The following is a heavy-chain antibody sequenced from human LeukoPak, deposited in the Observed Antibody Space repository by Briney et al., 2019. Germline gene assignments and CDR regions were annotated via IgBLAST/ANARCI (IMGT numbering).Heavy chain of an antibody. CDR3: ARDPYY. CDR2: ISSNGGST. J-gene: IGHJ4*02. CDR1: GFTFSSYA. V-gene: IGHV3-64*01. Sequence: SGGSLRLSCAASGFTFSSYAMHWVRQAPGKGLEYVSAISSNGGSTYYANSVKGRFTISRDNSKNTLYLQMGSLRAGDMAVYYCARDPYYWGQGTLVTVSS.